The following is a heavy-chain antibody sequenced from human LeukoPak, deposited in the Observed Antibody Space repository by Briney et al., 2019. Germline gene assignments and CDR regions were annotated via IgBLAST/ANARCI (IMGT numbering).Heavy chain of an antibody. CDR1: GYTFTGYY. V-gene: IGHV1-2*02. D-gene: IGHD6-19*01. CDR2: INPNSGGT. CDR3: ARDPAVAADNWFDP. Sequence: ASVKVSCKASGYTFTGYYMNWVRQAPGPRLEWLGWINPNSGGTNYAQKFHGRVTMTRDKSISTAYMELSRLISDDTAVYYCARDPAVAADNWFDPWGQGTLVTVSS. J-gene: IGHJ5*02.